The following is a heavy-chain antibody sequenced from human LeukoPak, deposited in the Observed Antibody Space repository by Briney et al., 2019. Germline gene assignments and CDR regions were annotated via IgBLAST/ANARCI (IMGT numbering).Heavy chain of an antibody. D-gene: IGHD3-22*01. V-gene: IGHV4-61*02. CDR2: IYTSGST. CDR1: GGSISSGSYY. Sequence: SETLSLTCTVSGGSISSGSYYWSWIRQPAGKGLEWIVRIYTSGSTNYNPSLKSRVTISVDTSKNQFSLKLSSVTAADTAVYYCARDLRLGDSSGYYYSAAFDIWGQGTMVTVSS. CDR3: ARDLRLGDSSGYYYSAAFDI. J-gene: IGHJ3*02.